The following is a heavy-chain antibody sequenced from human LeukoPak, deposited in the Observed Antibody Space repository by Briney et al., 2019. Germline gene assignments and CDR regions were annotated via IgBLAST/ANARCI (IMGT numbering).Heavy chain of an antibody. CDR2: IIPIFGTA. D-gene: IGHD2-15*01. CDR1: GGTFSSYA. J-gene: IGHJ5*02. Sequence: SVKVSCKASGGTFSSYAISWVRQAPGQGLEWMGGIIPIFGTADYAQKFQGRVTITADESTTTAYMELSSLRSEDTAVYYFAREDCSAGSCYSDWFDPWGQGTLVTVSS. V-gene: IGHV1-69*13. CDR3: AREDCSAGSCYSDWFDP.